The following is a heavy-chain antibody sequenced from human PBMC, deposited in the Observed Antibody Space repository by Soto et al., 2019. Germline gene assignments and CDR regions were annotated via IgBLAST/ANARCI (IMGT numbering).Heavy chain of an antibody. J-gene: IGHJ4*02. Sequence: PGGSLRLSCAASGFTFSIYAMSWVRHAPGKGLEWVSAISGSGGSTYYADSVKGRFTISRDNSKNTLYLQMNSLRAEDTAVYYCAKDGLYSSSAHFDYWGQGTLVTVSS. D-gene: IGHD6-6*01. CDR2: ISGSGGST. CDR1: GFTFSIYA. V-gene: IGHV3-23*01. CDR3: AKDGLYSSSAHFDY.